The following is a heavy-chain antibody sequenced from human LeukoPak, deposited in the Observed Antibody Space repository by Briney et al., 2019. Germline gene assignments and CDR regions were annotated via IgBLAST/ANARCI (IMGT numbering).Heavy chain of an antibody. J-gene: IGHJ4*02. Sequence: PSETLSLTCTVSGGSISCYYWSWIRQPPGKGLEWIGYIYYSGSTNYNPSLKSRVTISVDTSKNQFSLKLSSVTAADTAVYYCASRAWDENYFDYWGQGTLVTVSS. CDR2: IYYSGST. CDR1: GGSISCYY. V-gene: IGHV4-59*01. D-gene: IGHD1-26*01. CDR3: ASRAWDENYFDY.